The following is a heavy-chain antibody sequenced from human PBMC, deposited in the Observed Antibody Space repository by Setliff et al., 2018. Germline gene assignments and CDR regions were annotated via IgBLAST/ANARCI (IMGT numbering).Heavy chain of an antibody. CDR2: VNPASGGT. D-gene: IGHD3-3*01. Sequence: ASVKVSCKAFGYTFTDYYIHWVRQAPGQGLEWMGRVNPASGGTNYAQRFQGRVSMTRDTSITTAYMDLSSLRFEDTAVYYCARAQSWSGGPYYFDNWGQGTLVTVSS. CDR3: ARAQSWSGGPYYFDN. J-gene: IGHJ4*02. CDR1: GYTFTDYY. V-gene: IGHV1-2*06.